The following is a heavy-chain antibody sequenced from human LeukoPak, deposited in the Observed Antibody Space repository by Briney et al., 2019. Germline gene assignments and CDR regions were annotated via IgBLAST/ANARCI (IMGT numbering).Heavy chain of an antibody. Sequence: PGGSLRLSCAASGFTFSSYAMSWVRQAPGKGLEWVSAISGSGGSTYYADSVKGRFTISRDNSKNTLYLQMNSLRAEDTAVYYCAKDRGFRDFWSGYAPIDPWGQGTLVTVSS. CDR3: AKDRGFRDFWSGYAPIDP. V-gene: IGHV3-23*01. D-gene: IGHD3-3*01. J-gene: IGHJ5*02. CDR1: GFTFSSYA. CDR2: ISGSGGST.